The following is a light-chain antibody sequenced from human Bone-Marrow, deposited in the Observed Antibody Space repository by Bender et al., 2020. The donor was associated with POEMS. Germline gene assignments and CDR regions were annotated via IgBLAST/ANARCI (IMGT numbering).Light chain of an antibody. J-gene: IGLJ3*02. CDR3: QSADSSGSHGV. V-gene: IGLV3-25*03. Sequence: SNEVTQPLSVSVSPGQTATITCSGDALPKHFTYWYQQKPGQAPVLLIVKDSERPSGIPERFSGSASGTTVTLTISRVQAEDEADYYCQSADSSGSHGVFGGGTKLTVL. CDR1: ALPKHF. CDR2: KDS.